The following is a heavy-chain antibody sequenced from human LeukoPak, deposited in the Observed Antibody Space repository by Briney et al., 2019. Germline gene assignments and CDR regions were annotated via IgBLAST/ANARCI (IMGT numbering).Heavy chain of an antibody. V-gene: IGHV4-59*12. J-gene: IGHJ4*02. Sequence: PSETLSLTCTVSGGSISSYYWSWIRQPPGKGLEWIGYIYNSGRTNYNPSLKSRVTMSVDTSKNQFSLKLSSVTAADTAVYYCARVAGTKFDYWGQGTLVTVSS. CDR2: IYNSGRT. CDR1: GGSISSYY. D-gene: IGHD1-7*01. CDR3: ARVAGTKFDY.